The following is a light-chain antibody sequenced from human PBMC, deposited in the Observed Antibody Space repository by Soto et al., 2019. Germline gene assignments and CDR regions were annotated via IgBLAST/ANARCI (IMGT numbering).Light chain of an antibody. J-gene: IGKJ5*01. CDR1: QSVRSW. V-gene: IGKV1-5*01. CDR2: DAS. CDR3: QQSNNHPIS. Sequence: DIQMTQSPATLSASVGDRVTITCRASQSVRSWLAWYQQKPGTAPKLLIFDASSLQSGVPSRFSGSGSGTEFTLTISSLQPEDFATYYCQQSNNHPISFGQGTRLEIK.